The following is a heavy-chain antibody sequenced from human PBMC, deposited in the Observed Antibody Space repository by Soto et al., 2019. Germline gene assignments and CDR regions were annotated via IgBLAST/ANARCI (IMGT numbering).Heavy chain of an antibody. V-gene: IGHV1-18*01. J-gene: IGHJ6*02. CDR2: ISAYNGNT. CDR3: ARGAAYDFWSGSPVYYYYYYGMDV. CDR1: GYTFTSYG. Sequence: GSSVKVSCKASGYTFTSYGISWVRQAPGQGLEWMGWISAYNGNTNYAQKLQGRVTMTTDTSTSTAYMELRSLRSDDTAVYYCARGAAYDFWSGSPVYYYYYYGMDVWGQGTTVTVSS. D-gene: IGHD3-3*01.